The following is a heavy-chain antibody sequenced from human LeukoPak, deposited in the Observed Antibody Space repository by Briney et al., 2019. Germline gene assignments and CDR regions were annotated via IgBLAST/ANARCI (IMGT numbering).Heavy chain of an antibody. J-gene: IGHJ4*02. CDR2: INAGNGNT. Sequence: ASVTVSCKASGCTFTSYAMHWVRQAPGQRLEWMGWINAGNGNTKYSQKFQGRVTITRDTSARTAYMELTSLRSEDTAVYYCARVVYSSGIFDYWGQGTLVTVSS. V-gene: IGHV1-3*01. D-gene: IGHD6-19*01. CDR1: GCTFTSYA. CDR3: ARVVYSSGIFDY.